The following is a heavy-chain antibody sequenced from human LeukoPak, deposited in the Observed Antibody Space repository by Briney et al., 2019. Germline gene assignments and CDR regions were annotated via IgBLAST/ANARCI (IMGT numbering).Heavy chain of an antibody. CDR1: GFTFDRYA. Sequence: PGGSLSLSCAASGFTFDRYAMTWVREAPGKGLEWVSSISGGGGITNYADSVKGRFTISRDNSKYTLFLQMNSLRAEDTAVYYCAKYGVDCSSTSCYPLYYMDVWGKGTSVTVS. CDR3: AKYGVDCSSTSCYPLYYMDV. D-gene: IGHD2-2*01. V-gene: IGHV3-23*01. J-gene: IGHJ6*03. CDR2: ISGGGGIT.